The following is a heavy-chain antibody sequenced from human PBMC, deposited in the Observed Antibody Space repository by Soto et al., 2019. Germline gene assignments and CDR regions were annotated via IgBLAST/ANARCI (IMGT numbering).Heavy chain of an antibody. CDR3: ARGYCTNGVCLYYYYYYMAV. Sequence: SETLSLTCTVSGGSISSGDYYWSWIRQPPGKGLEWIGYIYYSGGTYYNPSLKSRVTISVDTSKNQFSLKLSSVTAADTAVYYCARGYCTNGVCLYYYYYYMAVWGKGTTVTVSS. J-gene: IGHJ6*03. CDR2: IYYSGGT. D-gene: IGHD2-8*01. CDR1: GGSISSGDYY. V-gene: IGHV4-31*03.